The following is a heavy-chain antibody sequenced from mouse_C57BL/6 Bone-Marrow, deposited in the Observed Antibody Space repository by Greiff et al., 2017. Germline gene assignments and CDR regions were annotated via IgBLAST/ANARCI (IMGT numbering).Heavy chain of an antibody. J-gene: IGHJ1*03. CDR3: AMGIYYYGSSYGYFDV. V-gene: IGHV1-74*01. Sequence: QVQLQQPGAELVKPGASVKVSCKASGYTFTSYWMHWVKQRPGQGLEWIGRIHPSDSDTNYNQKFKGKATLTVDKSSSTAYMQLSSLTSEDSAVYYCAMGIYYYGSSYGYFDVWGTGTAVTVSS. D-gene: IGHD1-1*01. CDR2: IHPSDSDT. CDR1: GYTFTSYW.